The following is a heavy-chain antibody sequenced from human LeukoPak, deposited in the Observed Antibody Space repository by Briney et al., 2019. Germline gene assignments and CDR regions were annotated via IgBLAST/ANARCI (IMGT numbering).Heavy chain of an antibody. CDR2: ISGSGGST. CDR1: GFTCSSYA. D-gene: IGHD1-26*01. Sequence: PGGSLRLSCAASGFTCSSYAMSWVRQAPGKGLEWVSAISGSGGSTYYADSVKGRFTISRDNSKNTLYLQMNSLRAEDTAVYYCAKDQSGSYYGVGDYWGQGTLVTVSS. CDR3: AKDQSGSYYGVGDY. V-gene: IGHV3-23*01. J-gene: IGHJ4*02.